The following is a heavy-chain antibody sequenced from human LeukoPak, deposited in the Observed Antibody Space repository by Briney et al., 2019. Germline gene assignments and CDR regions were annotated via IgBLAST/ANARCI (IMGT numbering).Heavy chain of an antibody. V-gene: IGHV4-59*01. D-gene: IGHD6-19*01. CDR1: GGSISSYY. CDR3: ARGQGNGWYDFDY. J-gene: IGHJ4*02. CDR2: IYYSGST. Sequence: PSETLSLTCTVSGGSISSYYWSWIRQPPGKGLEWIGYIYYSGSTNYNPSLKSRVTISVDTSKNQFSLRLSSVTAADTAVYYCARGQGNGWYDFDYWGQGTLVTVSS.